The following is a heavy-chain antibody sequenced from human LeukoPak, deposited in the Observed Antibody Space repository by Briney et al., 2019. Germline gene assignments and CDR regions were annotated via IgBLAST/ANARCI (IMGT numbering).Heavy chain of an antibody. CDR2: IRYDGSNK. D-gene: IGHD6-13*01. V-gene: IGHV3-30*02. CDR3: ALIGAAGSFDY. Sequence: PGGSLNSSFARSEFTLGSYGMHWFAQAPARGLKWVAFIRYDGSNKYYADSVKGRFTISRDNSKNTLYPQMNSLRAEDTAVYYCALIGAAGSFDYWGQGTLVTVSS. CDR1: EFTLGSYG. J-gene: IGHJ4*02.